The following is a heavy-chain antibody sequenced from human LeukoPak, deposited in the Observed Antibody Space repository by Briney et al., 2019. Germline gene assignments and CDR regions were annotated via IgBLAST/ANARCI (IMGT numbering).Heavy chain of an antibody. CDR3: ATDSVGSGTYGMDV. Sequence: ASVKVSCKVSGYTLTELSMHWVRQAPGKGLERMGGFDPEDGETIYAQKFQGRVTMTEDTSTDTAYMELSSLRSEDTAVYYCATDSVGSGTYGMDVWGQGTTVTVSS. CDR2: FDPEDGET. J-gene: IGHJ6*02. V-gene: IGHV1-24*01. D-gene: IGHD1-1*01. CDR1: GYTLTELS.